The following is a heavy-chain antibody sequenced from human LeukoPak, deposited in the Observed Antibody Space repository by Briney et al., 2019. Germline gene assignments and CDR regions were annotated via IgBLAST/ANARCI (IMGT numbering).Heavy chain of an antibody. CDR3: ARGRGGATDYYYYGMDV. D-gene: IGHD1-26*01. V-gene: IGHV4-39*07. J-gene: IGHJ6*02. CDR1: GGSISSSSHN. Sequence: SETVSLTCIVSGGSISSSSHNWGWIRQPPGKGLEWIGRIYYSGTTYYNPSLKSRLTISVDTSKNQFSLKLSSVTAADTAVYYCARGRGGATDYYYYGMDVWGQGTTVTVSS. CDR2: IYYSGTT.